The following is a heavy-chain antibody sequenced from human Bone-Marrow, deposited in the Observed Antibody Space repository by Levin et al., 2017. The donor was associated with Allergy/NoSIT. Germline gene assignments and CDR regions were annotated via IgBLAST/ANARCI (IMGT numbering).Heavy chain of an antibody. D-gene: IGHD4-17*01. CDR2: IRSKAYGGTT. CDR3: TREDYGVSFDP. J-gene: IGHJ5*02. Sequence: PGGSLRLSCTASGFTFGDYAMSWFRQAPGKGLEWVGFIRSKAYGGTTEYAASVKGRFTISRDDSKSIAYLQMNSLKTEDTAVYYCTREDYGVSFDPWGQGTLVTVSS. V-gene: IGHV3-49*03. CDR1: GFTFGDYA.